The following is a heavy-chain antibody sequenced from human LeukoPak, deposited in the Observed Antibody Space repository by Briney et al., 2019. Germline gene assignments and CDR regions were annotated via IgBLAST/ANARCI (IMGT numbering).Heavy chain of an antibody. V-gene: IGHV4-34*01. CDR3: ASCYGYYCYYMDV. J-gene: IGHJ6*03. CDR1: GGSFSGYY. CDR2: INHSGST. D-gene: IGHD2-15*01. Sequence: SETLSLTCAVYGGSFSGYYWSWIRQPPGKGLEWIGEINHSGSTNYNPSLKSRVTISVDTSKNQFSLKLSSVTAADTAVYYCASCYGYYCYYMDVWGKGTTVTISS.